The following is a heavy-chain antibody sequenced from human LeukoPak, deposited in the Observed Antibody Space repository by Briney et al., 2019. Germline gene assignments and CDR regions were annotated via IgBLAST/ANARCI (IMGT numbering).Heavy chain of an antibody. V-gene: IGHV4-30-4*01. CDR1: GGSISSGDSY. D-gene: IGHD3-10*01. J-gene: IGHJ4*02. Sequence: SETLSLTCTVSGGSISSGDSYCSWIRQPPGKGLEWIGYLYSSGSTYYNPSLKTRVSISVDTSKNQFSLNLSSVTAADTAVYYCAREPKYGSGSYYMFDYWGQGTLVTVSS. CDR3: AREPKYGSGSYYMFDY. CDR2: LYSSGST.